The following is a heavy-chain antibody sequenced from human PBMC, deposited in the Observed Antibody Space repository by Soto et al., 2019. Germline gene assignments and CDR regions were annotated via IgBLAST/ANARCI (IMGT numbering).Heavy chain of an antibody. CDR2: LSGSGGSI. Sequence: EVQLLESGGGLVQPGGSLRLSCTASGFTFSSHAMTWVRQAPGKGLEWVSGLSGSGGSIYYADSVKGRFTISRDNSMNTLYLQMKTLRAEDTAVYYCAKVSSSWYAGFFDLWGQGTSVTVSS. CDR1: GFTFSSHA. V-gene: IGHV3-23*01. J-gene: IGHJ4*02. D-gene: IGHD6-13*01. CDR3: AKVSSSWYAGFFDL.